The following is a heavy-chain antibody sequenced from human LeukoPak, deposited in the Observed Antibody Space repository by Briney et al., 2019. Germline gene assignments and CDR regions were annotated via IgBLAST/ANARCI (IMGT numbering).Heavy chain of an antibody. CDR3: TKVRGVLLQSSGDHYFDY. V-gene: IGHV3-23*01. J-gene: IGHJ4*02. Sequence: GGSLRLSCAASGFTFSSYGMSWVRQAPGKGLEWVSAISGSGGSTYYADSVKGRFTISRDNSKNTLYLHMKSLRAEDTAVYYCTKVRGVLLQSSGDHYFDYWGQGTLVTVSS. CDR1: GFTFSSYG. D-gene: IGHD3-10*01. CDR2: ISGSGGST.